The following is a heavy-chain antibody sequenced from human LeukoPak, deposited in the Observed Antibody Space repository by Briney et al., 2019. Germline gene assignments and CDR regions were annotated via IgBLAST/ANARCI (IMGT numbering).Heavy chain of an antibody. J-gene: IGHJ4*02. CDR2: IKQDGSEK. CDR1: GFTFSSYW. CDR3: ARVRRDGYNLLDY. D-gene: IGHD5-24*01. V-gene: IGHV3-7*01. Sequence: PGGSLRLSCAASGFTFSSYWMSWVRQAPGKGLEWVANIKQDGSEKYYVDSVKGRFTISRDNAKNSLYLQMISLRAEDTAVYYCARVRRDGYNLLDYWGQGTLVTVSS.